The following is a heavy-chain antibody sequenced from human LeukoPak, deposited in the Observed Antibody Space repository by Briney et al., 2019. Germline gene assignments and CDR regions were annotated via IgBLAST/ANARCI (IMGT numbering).Heavy chain of an antibody. V-gene: IGHV3-30*02. CDR3: AKDEYCSSTSCYRAFDI. Sequence: PGGSLRLSCAASGFTFSSYGTHWVRQAPGKGLEWVAFIRYDGSNKYYADSVKGRFTISRDNSKNTLYLQMNSLRAEDTAVYYCAKDEYCSSTSCYRAFDIWGQGTMVTVSS. CDR2: IRYDGSNK. J-gene: IGHJ3*02. D-gene: IGHD2-2*01. CDR1: GFTFSSYG.